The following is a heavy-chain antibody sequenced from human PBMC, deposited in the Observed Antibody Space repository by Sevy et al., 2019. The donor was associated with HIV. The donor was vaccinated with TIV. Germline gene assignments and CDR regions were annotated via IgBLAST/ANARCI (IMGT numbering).Heavy chain of an antibody. CDR1: GFTFGSYA. D-gene: IGHD2-15*01. CDR2: ISGSGGST. CDR3: AKNRHSMVAATNYSDY. Sequence: GGSLRLSCAASGFTFGSYAMSWVRQAPGKGLEWVSAISGSGGSTYYADSVKGRFTISRDNSKNTLYLQMNSLRAEDTAVYYCAKNRHSMVAATNYSDYWGQGTLVTVSS. V-gene: IGHV3-23*01. J-gene: IGHJ4*02.